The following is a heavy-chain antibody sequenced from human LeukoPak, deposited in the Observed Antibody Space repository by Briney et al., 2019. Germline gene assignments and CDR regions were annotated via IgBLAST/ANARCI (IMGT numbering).Heavy chain of an antibody. D-gene: IGHD2-15*01. CDR1: GFTVSSNY. Sequence: PGGSLRLSCAASGFTVSSNYMSWVRQAPGKGLEWVSVIYSGGSTYNADSVKGRFTISRDNSKNTLYLQMNSLRAEDTAVYYCARSLGLLLRDPFDIWGQGTLVTVSS. CDR3: ARSLGLLLRDPFDI. V-gene: IGHV3-53*01. J-gene: IGHJ3*02. CDR2: IYSGGST.